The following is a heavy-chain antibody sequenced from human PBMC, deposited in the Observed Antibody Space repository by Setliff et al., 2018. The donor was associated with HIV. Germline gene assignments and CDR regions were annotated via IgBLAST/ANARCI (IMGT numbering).Heavy chain of an antibody. CDR3: ARINSERGYSYGSIDY. D-gene: IGHD5-18*01. J-gene: IGHJ4*02. CDR2: ISTRSTST. CDR1: GFTFHSYE. Sequence: GGSLRLSCAASGFTFHSYEMNWVRQAPGKGLEWVSFISTRSTSTNSADSVKGRFTISRDDANNSLHLQMNSLRAEDTAVYYCARINSERGYSYGSIDYWGQGTQVTVSS. V-gene: IGHV3-48*03.